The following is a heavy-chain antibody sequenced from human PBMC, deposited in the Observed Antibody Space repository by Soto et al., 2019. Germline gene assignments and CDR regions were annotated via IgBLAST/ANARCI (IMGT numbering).Heavy chain of an antibody. CDR1: GFTFGDYE. Sequence: GGSLRLSCAASGFTFGDYEMNWARQAPGKGLEWVSAISGSGGSTYYADSVKGRFTISRENSKNTLYLQMNSLRAEDTAVYYCAKDPIFVVVVAATDFDYWGQGTLVNVSS. V-gene: IGHV3-23*01. CDR3: AKDPIFVVVVAATDFDY. D-gene: IGHD2-15*01. J-gene: IGHJ4*02. CDR2: ISGSGGST.